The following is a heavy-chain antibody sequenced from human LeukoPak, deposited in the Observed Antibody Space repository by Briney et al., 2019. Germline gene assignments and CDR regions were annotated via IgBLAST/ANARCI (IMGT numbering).Heavy chain of an antibody. CDR2: ISSSSSYI. CDR1: GFTFGDYA. CDR3: ARRGSSGYLDAFDI. Sequence: GGSLRLSCTASGFTFGDYAMSWVRQAPGKGLEWVSSISSSSSYIYYADSVKGRFTISRDNAKNSLYLQMNSLRAEDTAVYYCARRGSSGYLDAFDIWGQGTMVTVSS. J-gene: IGHJ3*02. D-gene: IGHD3-22*01. V-gene: IGHV3-21*01.